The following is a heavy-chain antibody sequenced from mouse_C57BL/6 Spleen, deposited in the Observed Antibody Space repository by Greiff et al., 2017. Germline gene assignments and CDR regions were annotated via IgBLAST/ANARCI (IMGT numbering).Heavy chain of an antibody. J-gene: IGHJ3*01. CDR2: IYPGDGDT. D-gene: IGHD2-4*01. Sequence: QVQLQQSGPELVKPGASVKISCKASGYAFSSSWMNWVKQRPGKGLEWIGRIYPGDGDTNYNGKFKGKATLTADKSSSTAYMQLSSLTSEDSAVYFCARRYDYDPFAYWGQGTLVTVSA. CDR1: GYAFSSSW. V-gene: IGHV1-82*01. CDR3: ARRYDYDPFAY.